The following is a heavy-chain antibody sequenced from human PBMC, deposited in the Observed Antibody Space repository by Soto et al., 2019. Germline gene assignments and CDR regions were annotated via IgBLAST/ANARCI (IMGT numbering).Heavy chain of an antibody. CDR2: IWYDGSNK. CDR1: GFTFSSYG. D-gene: IGHD6-13*01. J-gene: IGHJ4*02. V-gene: IGHV3-33*01. CDR3: ARGVVTAAARLDY. Sequence: QVQLVESGGGVVQPGRSLRLSCAASGFTFSSYGMHWVRQAPGKGLEWVAVIWYDGSNKYYADSVKGRFTISRDNSKNTLYRQMNSLRAEDTAVYYCARGVVTAAARLDYWGQGTLVTVSS.